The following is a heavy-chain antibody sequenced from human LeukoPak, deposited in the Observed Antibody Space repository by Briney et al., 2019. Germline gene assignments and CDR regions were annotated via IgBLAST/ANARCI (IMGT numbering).Heavy chain of an antibody. Sequence: ASVKVSCKASGYTFTGYYMHWVRQAPGQGLEWMGWINPNSGGTNYAQKFQGRVTMTRDMSTSTVYMELSSLRSEDTAVYYCARDGSHHDSSGYPTRWGQGALVTVSS. CDR1: GYTFTGYY. V-gene: IGHV1-2*02. D-gene: IGHD3-22*01. CDR2: INPNSGGT. J-gene: IGHJ4*02. CDR3: ARDGSHHDSSGYPTR.